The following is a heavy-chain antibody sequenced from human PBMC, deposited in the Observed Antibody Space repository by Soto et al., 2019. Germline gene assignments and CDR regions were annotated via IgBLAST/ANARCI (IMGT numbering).Heavy chain of an antibody. D-gene: IGHD3-3*01. V-gene: IGHV4-39*01. J-gene: IGHJ4*02. CDR2: IYYSGST. CDR3: ARRGFDFWGGYLDY. CDR1: GGSIGSSSYY. Sequence: PSETLSLTCTVSGGSIGSSSYYWGWIRQPPGKGLEWMGSIYYSGSTYYNPSLKSRVTMSVDTSKNQFSLRLSSVTAADMAVYYCARRGFDFWGGYLDYWGQGTLVTVSS.